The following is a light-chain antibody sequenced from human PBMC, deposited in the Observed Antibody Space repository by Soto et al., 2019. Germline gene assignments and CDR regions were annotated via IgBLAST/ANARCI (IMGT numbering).Light chain of an antibody. V-gene: IGKV1-39*01. J-gene: IGKJ1*01. CDR1: QSISSY. CDR2: AAS. CDR3: QQSFSTLWT. Sequence: DIQLTQSPSSLSASVGERVTITCRASQSISSYLNWYQQKPGKAPRLLIYAASTLQSGVPSRFSGSGSGTDFTLTISSLQPEDSATYYCQQSFSTLWTFGQGTKVEIK.